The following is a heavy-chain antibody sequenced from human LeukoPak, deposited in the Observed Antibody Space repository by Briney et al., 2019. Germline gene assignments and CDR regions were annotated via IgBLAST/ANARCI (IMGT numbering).Heavy chain of an antibody. CDR3: ARDAYCSTTSCKEYFDL. Sequence: GGSLRLSCAASGFTFSNAWMSWVRQAPGKGLEWVSSISSRSSYIYYADSVKGRFTISRDNAKNSLYLQMNSLRAEDTAVYYCARDAYCSTTSCKEYFDLWGRGTLVTVSS. V-gene: IGHV3-21*01. CDR2: ISSRSSYI. D-gene: IGHD2-2*01. J-gene: IGHJ2*01. CDR1: GFTFSNAW.